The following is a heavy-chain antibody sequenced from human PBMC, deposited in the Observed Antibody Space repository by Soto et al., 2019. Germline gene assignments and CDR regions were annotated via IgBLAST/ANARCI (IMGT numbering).Heavy chain of an antibody. V-gene: IGHV1-18*04. Sequence: ASVKVSCKASGYTFTSYGISWVRQAPGQGLEWMGWISAYNGNTNYAQKVQGRVTMTIDTPTSTAYMDLRSLRSDDTAVYYCARDFSGWSLVGYYYYGMDVWGQGTTVTVPQ. CDR2: ISAYNGNT. CDR3: ARDFSGWSLVGYYYYGMDV. D-gene: IGHD6-19*01. J-gene: IGHJ6*01. CDR1: GYTFTSYG.